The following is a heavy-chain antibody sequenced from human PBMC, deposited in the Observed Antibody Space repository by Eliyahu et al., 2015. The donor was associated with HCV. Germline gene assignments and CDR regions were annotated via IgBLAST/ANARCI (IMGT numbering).Heavy chain of an antibody. CDR3: ALLSDEQNNFFDP. J-gene: IGHJ5*02. CDR2: IFSXXEE. V-gene: IGHV2-26*03. Sequence: QVTLKESGPVLVKPTETLTLTCTISPFSLSXARMGVSWIRXSPGKALEWLAHIFSXXEESYTTSLKSRLTISKDTSESHVVLTMTNIDPVDTATYYCALLSDEQNNFFDPWGQGTLVTVSS. CDR1: PFSLSXARMG. D-gene: IGHD1/OR15-1a*01.